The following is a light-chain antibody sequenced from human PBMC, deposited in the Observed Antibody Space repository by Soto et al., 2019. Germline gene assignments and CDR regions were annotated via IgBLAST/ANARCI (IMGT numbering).Light chain of an antibody. J-gene: IGKJ2*01. CDR2: AVS. CDR3: QQSYGIPYI. Sequence: GDRVTITCRASQSISGYVNWYQQKPGKAPELLIYAVSNLQSGVPSRFGGSGSGTDFTLTISSLQPEDFATYYCQQSYGIPYIFGQGTKLEIK. CDR1: QSISGY. V-gene: IGKV1-39*01.